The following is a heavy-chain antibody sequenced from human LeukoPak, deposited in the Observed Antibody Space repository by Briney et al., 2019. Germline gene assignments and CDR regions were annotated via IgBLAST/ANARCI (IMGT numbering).Heavy chain of an antibody. CDR1: GGSISSYY. CDR3: AKSSGRDFWFGANPNYYYYYMDV. CDR2: IYYSGST. D-gene: IGHD3-10*01. J-gene: IGHJ6*03. Sequence: SETLSLTCTVSGGSISSYYWSWIRQPPGKGLEWIGYIYYSGSTNYNPSLKSRVTISVDTSKNQFSLKLSSATAADTAVYYCAKSSGRDFWFGANPNYYYYYMDVWGKGTTVTISS. V-gene: IGHV4-59*01.